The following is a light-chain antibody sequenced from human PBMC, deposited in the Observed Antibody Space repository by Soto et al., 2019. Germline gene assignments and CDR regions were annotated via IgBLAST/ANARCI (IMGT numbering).Light chain of an antibody. Sequence: QSALTQPRSVSGSPGQSVTISCTGTSSDVGGYNYVSWYQQHPGNAPKLMFYDVSQRPSGVPDRFSGSKSGNTASLTISGLQAEDEADYYCCSYAGDYTFVVFGGGTKLTVL. CDR2: DVS. CDR1: SSDVGGYNY. CDR3: CSYAGDYTFVV. J-gene: IGLJ2*01. V-gene: IGLV2-11*01.